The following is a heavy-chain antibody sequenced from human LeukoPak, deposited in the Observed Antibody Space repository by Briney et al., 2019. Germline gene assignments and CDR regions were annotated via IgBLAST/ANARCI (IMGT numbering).Heavy chain of an antibody. V-gene: IGHV5-10-1*01. CDR2: IDPSDSYT. J-gene: IGHJ4*02. Sequence: GESLKISCKGSGYSFTSYWISWVRQMPGKGLEWMGRIDPSDSYTNYSPSFQGHVTISADKSISTVYLQWSSLKASDTAMYYCARQVKGSGWPFDYWGQGTLVTVSS. D-gene: IGHD6-19*01. CDR3: ARQVKGSGWPFDY. CDR1: GYSFTSYW.